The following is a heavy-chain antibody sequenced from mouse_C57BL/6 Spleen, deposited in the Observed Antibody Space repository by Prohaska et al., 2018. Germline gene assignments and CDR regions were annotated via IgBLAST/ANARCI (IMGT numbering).Heavy chain of an antibody. CDR3: ARRRDLWYFDV. CDR1: GYTFTNYW. J-gene: IGHJ1*03. V-gene: IGHV1-63*01. Sequence: ASGYTFTNYWIGWAKQRPGHGLEWIGDIYPGGGYTNYNEKFKGKATLTADKSSSTAYMQFSSLTSEDSAIYYCARRRDLWYFDVWGTGTTVTVSS. CDR2: IYPGGGYT.